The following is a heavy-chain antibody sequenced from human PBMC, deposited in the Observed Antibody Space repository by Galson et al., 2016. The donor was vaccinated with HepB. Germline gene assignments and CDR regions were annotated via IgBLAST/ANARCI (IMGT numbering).Heavy chain of an antibody. V-gene: IGHV4-59*08. CDR2: IYYSGST. J-gene: IGHJ4*02. Sequence: SETLSLTCTVSGGSISSYYWSWIRQPPGKGLEWIGYIYYSGSTNYNPSLKSRVTISVDTSKNEVSLTLTSVTAADTAVYYCARSNGGNSGADLWGQGIMVTVSS. CDR1: GGSISSYY. CDR3: ARSNGGNSGADL. D-gene: IGHD4-23*01.